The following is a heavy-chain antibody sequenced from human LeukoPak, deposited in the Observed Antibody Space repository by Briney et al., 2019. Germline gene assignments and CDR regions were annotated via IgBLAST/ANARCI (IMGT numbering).Heavy chain of an antibody. D-gene: IGHD1-26*01. CDR3: ARDSGSCYWYFDL. Sequence: SQTLSLTCTVSGGSISSGGYYWSWIRQHPGKGLEWIGYIYYSGSTYYNPSLKSRVTISVDTSENQFSLKLSSVTAADTAVYYCARDSGSCYWYFDLWGRGTLVTVSS. CDR2: IYYSGST. V-gene: IGHV4-31*03. J-gene: IGHJ2*01. CDR1: GGSISSGGYY.